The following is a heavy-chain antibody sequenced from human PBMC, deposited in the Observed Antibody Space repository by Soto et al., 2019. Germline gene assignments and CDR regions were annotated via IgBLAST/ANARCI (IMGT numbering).Heavy chain of an antibody. CDR1: GGSFTGYS. CDR3: ARGSGPNDAFDI. Sequence: SETLSLTCAVYGGSFTGYSWTWIRQPPGKGLEWIGQINHSGSTIYSTSLKSRLTISVGTSKNQFSLELSSVTAADTAVYYCARGSGPNDAFDIWGQGTMVTVSS. V-gene: IGHV4-34*01. CDR2: INHSGST. J-gene: IGHJ3*02. D-gene: IGHD2-15*01.